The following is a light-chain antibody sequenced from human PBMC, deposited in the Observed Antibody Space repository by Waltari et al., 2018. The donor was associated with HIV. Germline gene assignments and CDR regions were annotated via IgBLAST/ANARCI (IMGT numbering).Light chain of an antibody. J-gene: IGLJ1*01. V-gene: IGLV2-14*03. CDR3: SSYTRTSTLV. CDR1: SSDIAYYND. CDR2: GVT. Sequence: QSALTQPASVSGSPGQSITISCTGTSSDIAYYNDVAWYQHHPGKAPQLMIYGVTNRPSGVPNRFSAAKSGNTASLTISGLQAEDEADYYCSSYTRTSTLVFGTGTKVTVL.